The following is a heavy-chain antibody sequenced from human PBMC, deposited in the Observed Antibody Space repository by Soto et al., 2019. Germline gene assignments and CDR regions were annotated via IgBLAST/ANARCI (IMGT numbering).Heavy chain of an antibody. V-gene: IGHV3-49*03. CDR1: GFTFGAYA. D-gene: IGHD5-12*01. J-gene: IGHJ4*02. CDR2: SRSKGYGGTT. CDR3: TRGMYTAYETAPLFFDF. Sequence: GGSLRLSCTTSGFTFGAYALSWFRQAPGKGLDWVGFSRSKGYGGTTEFAASVRGRFTISRDDSNSIAYLQMNSLKTEDTAVYYCTRGMYTAYETAPLFFDFWGQGTLVTVSS.